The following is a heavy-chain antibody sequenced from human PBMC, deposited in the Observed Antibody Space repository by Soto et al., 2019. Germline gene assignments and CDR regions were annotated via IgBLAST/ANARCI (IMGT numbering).Heavy chain of an antibody. CDR1: GFTFSSYA. CDR2: ISGSGGST. Sequence: EVQLLESGGGLVQPGGSLRLSCAASGFTFSSYAMSWVRQAPGKGLEWVSAISGSGGSTYYADSVKGRFTISRDNSKNTLDLQMNSLRAEDTAVYYCAIMTHDFWSGDRDYWGQGTLVTVSS. CDR3: AIMTHDFWSGDRDY. V-gene: IGHV3-23*01. D-gene: IGHD3-3*01. J-gene: IGHJ4*02.